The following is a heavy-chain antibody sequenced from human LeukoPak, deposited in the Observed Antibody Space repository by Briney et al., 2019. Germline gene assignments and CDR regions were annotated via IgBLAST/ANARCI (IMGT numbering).Heavy chain of an antibody. V-gene: IGHV4-30-4*01. CDR1: GDSISSDNYY. CDR3: ARDHGNDFWSGYYFDY. J-gene: IGHJ4*02. D-gene: IGHD3-3*01. Sequence: SETLSLTCTVSGDSISSDNYYWNWIRQPPGKGLEWIGYIYYSGSTYYNPSLKSRITISVDTSKNQFSLKLSSVTAADTAVYYCARDHGNDFWSGYYFDYWGQGTLVTVSS. CDR2: IYYSGST.